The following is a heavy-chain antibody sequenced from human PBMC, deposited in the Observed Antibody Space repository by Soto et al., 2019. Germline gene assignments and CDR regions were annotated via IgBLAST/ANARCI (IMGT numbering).Heavy chain of an antibody. D-gene: IGHD3-10*01. V-gene: IGHV1-3*01. CDR3: ASPITMVRGTFDY. CDR1: GYTFTSYA. CDR2: INAGNGNT. Sequence: ASVKVSCKASGYTFTSYAMHWVRQAPGQRLEWMGWINAGNGNTKYSQKFQGRATITRDTSASTAYMELRSLRSEDTAVYYCASPITMVRGTFDYWGQGTLVTVSS. J-gene: IGHJ4*02.